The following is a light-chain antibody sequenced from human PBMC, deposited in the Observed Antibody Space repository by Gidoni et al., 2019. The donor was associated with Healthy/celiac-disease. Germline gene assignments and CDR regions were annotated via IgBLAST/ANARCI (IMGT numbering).Light chain of an antibody. CDR2: GAS. CDR3: QQYGSSPRT. V-gene: IGKV3-20*01. J-gene: IGKJ1*01. CDR1: QSVSSSY. Sequence: EIVLTQSPGTLSLPPGERATLSCRASQSVSSSYLAWYQQKPGQAPRLLIYGASSRATGIPDRFSGSGSGTDFTLTISRLEPEDFAVYYCQQYGSSPRTFGQGTKVEIQ.